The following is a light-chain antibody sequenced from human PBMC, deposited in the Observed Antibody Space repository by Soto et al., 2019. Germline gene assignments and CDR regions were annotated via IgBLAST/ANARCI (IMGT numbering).Light chain of an antibody. V-gene: IGKV1-39*01. CDR1: QSISIY. CDR2: GAT. J-gene: IGKJ3*01. CDR3: QESSSGPPFA. Sequence: DIQLTQSPSSLSASVGDRVTIACRATQSISIYLNWYEQKPGKAPKLLIYGATTLQSGLCARFSPVGSGTGFNHTLKSLRREVFAPGQCQESSSGPPFAFGPGNKVD.